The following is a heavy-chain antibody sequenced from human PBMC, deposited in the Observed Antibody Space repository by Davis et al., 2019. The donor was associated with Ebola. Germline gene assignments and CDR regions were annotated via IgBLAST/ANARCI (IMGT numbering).Heavy chain of an antibody. J-gene: IGHJ6*02. V-gene: IGHV1-2*02. CDR1: GYTFTGYY. Sequence: AASVKVSCKASGYTFTGYYMHWVRQAPGQGLEWMGWINPNSGGTNYAQKFQGRVTMTRNTSISTAYMELSSLRSEDTAVYYCARGYYYYGMDVWGQGTTVTVSS. CDR3: ARGYYYYGMDV. CDR2: INPNSGGT.